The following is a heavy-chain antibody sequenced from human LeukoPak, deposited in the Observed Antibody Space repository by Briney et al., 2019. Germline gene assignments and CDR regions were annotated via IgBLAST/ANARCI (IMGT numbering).Heavy chain of an antibody. CDR3: ARASPSGYDY. CDR1: GFTFSTYG. J-gene: IGHJ4*02. V-gene: IGHV3-48*02. CDR2: ISHTSDAI. Sequence: GGSLRLSCAASGFTFSTYGMNWVRQAPGKGLEWVSYISHTSDAIYYPDSVKGRFTISRDNAKNSLYLQMNSLRDEDTAVYYCARASPSGYDYWGQGTLVIVSS. D-gene: IGHD3-22*01.